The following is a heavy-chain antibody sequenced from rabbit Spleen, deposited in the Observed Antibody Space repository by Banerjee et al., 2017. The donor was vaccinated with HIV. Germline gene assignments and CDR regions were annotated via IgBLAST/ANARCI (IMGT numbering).Heavy chain of an antibody. J-gene: IGHJ4*01. CDR3: ARFYAGYGDFGFAAM. Sequence: QEQLEESGGGLVKPEGSLTLTCTASGFTIVSNYMCWVRQAPGKGLGWIACIAAGSGGTTYYANWAKGRFTISKTSSTTVTLQMTSLTAADTATYFCARFYAGYGDFGFAAMWGPGTLVTVS. CDR1: GFTIVSNY. V-gene: IGHV1S45*01. D-gene: IGHD7-1*01. CDR2: IAAGSGGTT.